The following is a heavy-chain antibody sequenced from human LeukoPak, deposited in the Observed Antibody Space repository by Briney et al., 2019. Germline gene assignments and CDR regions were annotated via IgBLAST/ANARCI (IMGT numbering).Heavy chain of an antibody. Sequence: GASVKVSCKASGYTFTSYGISWVRQAPGQGLEWMGGIIPIFGTANYAQKFQGRVTITADESTSTAYMELSSLRSEDTAVYYCARDHPSGWELPKRRGDDAFDIWGQGTMVTVSS. CDR2: IIPIFGTA. J-gene: IGHJ3*02. CDR1: GYTFTSYG. V-gene: IGHV1-69*13. D-gene: IGHD1-26*01. CDR3: ARDHPSGWELPKRRGDDAFDI.